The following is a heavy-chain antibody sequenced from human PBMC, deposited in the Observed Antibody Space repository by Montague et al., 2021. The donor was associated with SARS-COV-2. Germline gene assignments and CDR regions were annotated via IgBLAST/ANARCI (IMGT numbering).Heavy chain of an antibody. CDR3: ARKMDSSFDV. J-gene: IGHJ3*01. Sequence: VSPGASLSSDSLSWHWIRQSPSRGPEWLASTYYRLKWYNDSAPSVSGRATVKPDTSRNQFSLHLDSVTPEDTALYFCARKMDSSFDVWGKGTMVIVSS. CDR2: TYYRLKWYN. D-gene: IGHD2-2*03. CDR1: GASLSSDSLS. V-gene: IGHV6-1*01.